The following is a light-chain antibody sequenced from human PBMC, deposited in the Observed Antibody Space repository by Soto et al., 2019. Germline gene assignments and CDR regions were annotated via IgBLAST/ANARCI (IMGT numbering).Light chain of an antibody. V-gene: IGLV4-69*01. CDR3: QTWGTGIAV. CDR2: LNSDGSH. Sequence: QSVLTQSPSASASLGASVKLTCTVSNGYSSYAIAWHQQQPEKGPRYLMKLNSDGSHSKGDGIPDRFSGSSSGAERYLTISSLQSEDEADYYCQTWGTGIAVFGGGTQLTVL. CDR1: NGYSSYA. J-gene: IGLJ7*01.